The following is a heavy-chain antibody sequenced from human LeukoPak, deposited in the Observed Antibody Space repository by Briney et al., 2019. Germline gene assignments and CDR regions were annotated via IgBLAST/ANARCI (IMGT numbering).Heavy chain of an antibody. V-gene: IGHV1-69*05. Sequence: ASVKVSCKASGGTFSSYAISWVRQAPGQGLEWMGGIIPIFGTANYAQKFQGRVTITTDESTSTAYMELSSLGSEDTAVYYCAAGDGSSGYYYGSYWGQGTLVTVSS. D-gene: IGHD3-22*01. J-gene: IGHJ4*02. CDR1: GGTFSSYA. CDR3: AAGDGSSGYYYGSY. CDR2: IIPIFGTA.